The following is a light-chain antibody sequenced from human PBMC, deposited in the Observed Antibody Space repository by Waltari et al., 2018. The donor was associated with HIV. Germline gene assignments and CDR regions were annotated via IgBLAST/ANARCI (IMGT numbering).Light chain of an antibody. J-gene: IGLJ2*01. V-gene: IGLV2-23*02. CDR1: SRDVGIYEL. CDR2: KVN. Sequence: QSALTQPASVSGSPGQTLTISCTGTSRDVGIYELVSWQQQHPAKAPRLMIYKVNQRPCGISDRSAASKAGNAASLTIAGLLAEDEAIYYCLSSTNRGSSLFGGGTKVTVL. CDR3: LSSTNRGSSL.